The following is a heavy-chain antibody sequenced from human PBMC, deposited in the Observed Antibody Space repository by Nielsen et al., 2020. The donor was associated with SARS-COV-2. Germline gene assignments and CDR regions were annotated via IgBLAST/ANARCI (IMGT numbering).Heavy chain of an antibody. CDR2: ISGSDDST. Sequence: GESLKISCAASGFTFNNFAVSWVRQAPGKGLEWVSTISGSDDSTYYADSVKGRFTISRDDSKNTLYLQMNSLRAEDTAVYYCALLAVAGRVSYYGMDVWGQGTTVTVSS. V-gene: IGHV3-23*01. D-gene: IGHD6-19*01. CDR3: ALLAVAGRVSYYGMDV. J-gene: IGHJ6*02. CDR1: GFTFNNFA.